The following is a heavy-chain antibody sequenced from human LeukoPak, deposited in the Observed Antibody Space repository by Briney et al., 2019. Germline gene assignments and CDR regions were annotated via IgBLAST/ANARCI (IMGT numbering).Heavy chain of an antibody. CDR1: GGSISSYY. CDR3: ARQHYYGMDV. V-gene: IGHV4-59*08. Sequence: PSETLSLTCTVSGGSISSYYWTWIRQPPGKGLEWIGYIYYSGGTNYNPSLKSRVTISLDTSKNQFSLKLSSVTAADTALYYCARQHYYGMDVWGQGTTVTVPS. J-gene: IGHJ6*02. CDR2: IYYSGGT.